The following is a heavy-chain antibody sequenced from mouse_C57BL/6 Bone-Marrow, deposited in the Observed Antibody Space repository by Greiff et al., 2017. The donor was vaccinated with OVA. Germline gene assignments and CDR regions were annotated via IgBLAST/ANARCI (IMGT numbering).Heavy chain of an antibody. CDR1: GYTFTSYW. D-gene: IGHD2-2*01. CDR3: ARGRLPFAY. V-gene: IGHV1-59*01. CDR2: IDPSDSYT. Sequence: QVQLKQPGAELVRPGPSVKLSCKASGYTFTSYWMHWVKQRPGQGLEWIGVIDPSDSYTTYNQKFKGKATLTVDTSSSTAYMQLSSLTSEDSAVYYCARGRLPFAYWGQGTLVTVSA. J-gene: IGHJ3*01.